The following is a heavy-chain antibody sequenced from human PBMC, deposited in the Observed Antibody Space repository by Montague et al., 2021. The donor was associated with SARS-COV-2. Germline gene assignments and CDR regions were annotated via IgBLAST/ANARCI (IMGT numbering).Heavy chain of an antibody. D-gene: IGHD3-22*01. Sequence: SETLSLTCTVSGGSISSSNYYWGWIRQPPGKGLEWIGSIYYSGSTYYNPSLKSRVTISVDTSKNQFSLKLSSVTAADTAVYYCASPTYYYDSSGSDAFDIWGQGTMVTFSS. CDR1: GGSISSSNYY. CDR3: ASPTYYYDSSGSDAFDI. CDR2: IYYSGST. J-gene: IGHJ3*02. V-gene: IGHV4-39*01.